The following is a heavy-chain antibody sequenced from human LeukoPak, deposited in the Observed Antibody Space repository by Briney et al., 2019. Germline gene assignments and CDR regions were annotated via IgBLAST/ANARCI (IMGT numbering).Heavy chain of an antibody. CDR1: GFTFSRYD. Sequence: GGSLRLSCAAAGFTFSRYDMHWVRHSTGKGLERVSAIGTAGETFYLGSVKGRFTISRENAKNSLYLQMNSLGVGDTAVYYCARSVPGGSDWMGSIEYWGQGTLVTVPS. J-gene: IGHJ4*02. CDR2: IGTAGET. CDR3: ARSVPGGSDWMGSIEY. V-gene: IGHV3-13*01. D-gene: IGHD6-19*01.